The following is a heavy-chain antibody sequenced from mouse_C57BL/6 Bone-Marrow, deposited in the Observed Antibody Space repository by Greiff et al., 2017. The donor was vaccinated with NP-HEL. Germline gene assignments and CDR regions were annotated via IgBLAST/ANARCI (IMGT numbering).Heavy chain of an antibody. V-gene: IGHV5-6*01. CDR3: ARDHYGSYYFDY. CDR2: ISSGGSYT. J-gene: IGHJ2*01. CDR1: GFTFSSYG. Sequence: EVKVVESGGDLVKPGGSLKLSCAASGFTFSSYGMSWVRQTPDQRLEWVATISSGGSYTYYPDSVKGRFPISRDNAKNTLYLQMSSLKSEDTAMYYCARDHYGSYYFDYWGQGTTLTVSS. D-gene: IGHD1-1*01.